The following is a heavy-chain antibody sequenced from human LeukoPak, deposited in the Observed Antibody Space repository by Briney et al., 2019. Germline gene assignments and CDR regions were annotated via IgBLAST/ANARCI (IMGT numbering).Heavy chain of an antibody. CDR2: VSSDWGTT. CDR3: ARMFQQLTARGDY. J-gene: IGHJ4*02. V-gene: IGHV3-64*04. CDR1: RFSLSSYN. D-gene: IGHD6-13*01. Sequence: GGSLRLSCSASRFSLSSYNMHWVRQAPGKGLEFVSGVSSDWGTTDYADSARDRFTISRDNSKNTLYLQMNSLRAEDTAVYYCARMFQQLTARGDYWGQGTLVTVSS.